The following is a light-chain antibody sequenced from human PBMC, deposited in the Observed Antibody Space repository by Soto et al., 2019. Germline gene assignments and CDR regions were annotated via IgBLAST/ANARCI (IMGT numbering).Light chain of an antibody. CDR3: SSYTSSSTLDV. Sequence: QSVLTQPASVSGSPGQSITISCTGTSSDVGGYNYVSWYQQHPGKAPKLMIYDVSNRPSGVSNRFSGSKSGNTASLTISGLQAEDEAEYYCSSYTSSSTLDVFGTGPKATVL. CDR1: SSDVGGYNY. J-gene: IGLJ1*01. V-gene: IGLV2-14*01. CDR2: DVS.